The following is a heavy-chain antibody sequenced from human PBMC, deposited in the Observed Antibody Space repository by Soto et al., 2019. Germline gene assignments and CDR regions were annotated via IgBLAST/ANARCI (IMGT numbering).Heavy chain of an antibody. Sequence: EVQLLESGGDLVQPGGSLRLSCAASGFTFTSYAMSWIRQAPGKGLEWVSAITGGGDNTYYADSVKGRVTISRDNSKNTLYLQMNSLRAEDTAFYYCTQDGGSRDWLTVNWGQGTLVTVSS. CDR2: ITGGGDNT. V-gene: IGHV3-23*01. D-gene: IGHD3-9*01. CDR3: TQDGGSRDWLTVN. CDR1: GFTFTSYA. J-gene: IGHJ4*02.